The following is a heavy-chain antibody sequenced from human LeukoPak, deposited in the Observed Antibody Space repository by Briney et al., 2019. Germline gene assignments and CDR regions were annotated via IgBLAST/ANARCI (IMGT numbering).Heavy chain of an antibody. V-gene: IGHV3-48*03. CDR3: ARNIYYYDNSVDH. Sequence: GGSLRLSCAASGFTFSSYEMNWVRQAPGSGLEWVSYISGSGTTIYYTDSVKGRFTISRDNAKNSLYLQMNGLRVEATAVYYCARNIYYYDNSVDHWGQGTLVTVSS. J-gene: IGHJ4*02. D-gene: IGHD3-22*01. CDR1: GFTFSSYE. CDR2: ISGSGTTI.